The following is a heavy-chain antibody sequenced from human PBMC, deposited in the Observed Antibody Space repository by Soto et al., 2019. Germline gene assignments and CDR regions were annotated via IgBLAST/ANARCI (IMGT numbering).Heavy chain of an antibody. CDR3: ARVGGINWFDP. Sequence: QVQLQESGPGLVKPSQTLSLTCTVSGGSISSGGYYWSWIRQHPGKGLEWIGYIYYSGSTYHNPSLKRRVTISVATSKTQFSLKLSSVTAADTAVYYCARVGGINWFDPWGQGTLVTVSS. J-gene: IGHJ5*02. CDR2: IYYSGST. V-gene: IGHV4-31*03. CDR1: GGSISSGGYY. D-gene: IGHD3-16*01.